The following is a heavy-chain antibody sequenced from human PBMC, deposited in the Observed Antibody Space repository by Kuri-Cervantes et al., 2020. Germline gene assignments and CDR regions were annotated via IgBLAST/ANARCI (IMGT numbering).Heavy chain of an antibody. Sequence: SVKVSCKASGGTFSSHGLSWVRQAPGQGLEWMGGIIPVFGTTNYAQKFQGRITITTDESTSTAYMELSSLRSEDTAVYYCARAGYSYGIRIFDYWGQGTLVTVSS. D-gene: IGHD5-18*01. V-gene: IGHV1-69*05. CDR1: GGTFSSHG. CDR3: ARAGYSYGIRIFDY. J-gene: IGHJ4*02. CDR2: IIPVFGTT.